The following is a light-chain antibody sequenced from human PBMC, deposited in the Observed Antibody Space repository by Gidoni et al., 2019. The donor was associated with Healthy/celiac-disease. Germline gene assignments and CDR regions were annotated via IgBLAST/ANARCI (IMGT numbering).Light chain of an antibody. Sequence: ESVLTQAPATLSLPPGERATLSCRASQSVSSYLAWYQQKPGQAPRLLIYDASNRATGIPARFSGRGSGTDFTLTISSLEPEDFAVYYFQQRSNWSLTFGGWTKVEIK. CDR1: QSVSSY. J-gene: IGKJ4*01. CDR3: QQRSNWSLT. V-gene: IGKV3-11*01. CDR2: DAS.